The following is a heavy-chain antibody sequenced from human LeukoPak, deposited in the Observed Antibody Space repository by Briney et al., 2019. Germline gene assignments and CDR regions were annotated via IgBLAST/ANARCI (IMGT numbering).Heavy chain of an antibody. V-gene: IGHV3-30*02. CDR3: AKDIRHTIEGAFDI. D-gene: IGHD3-9*01. Sequence: GGSLRLSCAASGFTFSSYGMYWVRQAPGKGLEWVAFIRYDGSNKYYADSVKGRFTISRDNAKNSLYLQMNSLRAEDTALYYCAKDIRHTIEGAFDIWGQGTMVTVSS. CDR1: GFTFSSYG. CDR2: IRYDGSNK. J-gene: IGHJ3*02.